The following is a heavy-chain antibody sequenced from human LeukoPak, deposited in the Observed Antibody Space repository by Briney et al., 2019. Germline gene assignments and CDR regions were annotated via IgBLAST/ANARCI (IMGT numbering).Heavy chain of an antibody. D-gene: IGHD3-22*01. Sequence: SETLSLTCTVSGGSISSYYWSWIRQLAGKGLEWIGRIYTSGSTNYNPSLKSRVTMSVDTSKNQFSLKLSSVTAADTAVYYCARDSSGYYYGRYFDYWGQGTLVTVSS. J-gene: IGHJ4*02. CDR2: IYTSGST. CDR1: GGSISSYY. V-gene: IGHV4-4*07. CDR3: ARDSSGYYYGRYFDY.